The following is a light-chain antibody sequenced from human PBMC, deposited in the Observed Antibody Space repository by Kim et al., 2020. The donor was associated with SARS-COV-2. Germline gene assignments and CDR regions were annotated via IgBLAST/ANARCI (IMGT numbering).Light chain of an antibody. CDR2: GAS. CDR1: QSVSSSY. CDR3: QQYGSSPLT. J-gene: IGKJ3*01. Sequence: SPGERATLSCRASQSVSSSYLAWYQQTPGQAPRLLIYGASSRATGIPDRFSGSGSGTDFTLTISRLEPEDFAVYYCQQYGSSPLTFGPGTKVDIK. V-gene: IGKV3-20*01.